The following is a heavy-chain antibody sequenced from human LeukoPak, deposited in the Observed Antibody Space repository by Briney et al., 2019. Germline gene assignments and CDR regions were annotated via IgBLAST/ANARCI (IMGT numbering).Heavy chain of an antibody. J-gene: IGHJ6*03. CDR2: IYYSGST. CDR3: ARRDGYCSGGTCGYFYMDV. V-gene: IGHV4-59*08. Sequence: SETLSLTCTVSGGSISSYHWSWIRQPPGKGLEWLGYIYYSGSTNYNSSLKSRVTISVDTSKSQFSLKLTSVTAADTAVYYCARRDGYCSGGTCGYFYMDVWGKGTTVTVSS. D-gene: IGHD2-15*01. CDR1: GGSISSYH.